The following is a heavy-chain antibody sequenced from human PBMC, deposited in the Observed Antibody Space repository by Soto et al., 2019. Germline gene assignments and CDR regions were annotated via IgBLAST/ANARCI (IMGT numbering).Heavy chain of an antibody. D-gene: IGHD5-18*01. CDR2: ISSSGSTI. CDR3: ARDRIQLWYYGMDV. Sequence: EVQLVESGGGLVQPGGSLRLSCAASGFTFSSYEMNWARQAPGKGLEWVSYISSSGSTIYYADSVKGRFTISRDNAKNSLYLQMNSLRAEDTAAYYCARDRIQLWYYGMDVWGQGTTVTVSS. J-gene: IGHJ6*02. V-gene: IGHV3-48*03. CDR1: GFTFSSYE.